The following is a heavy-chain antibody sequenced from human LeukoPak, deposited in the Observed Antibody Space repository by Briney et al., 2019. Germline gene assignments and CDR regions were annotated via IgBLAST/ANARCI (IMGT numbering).Heavy chain of an antibody. V-gene: IGHV3-7*01. CDR1: GFTFSSYS. Sequence: GGSLRXSCAASGFTFSSYSMNWVRQAPGKGLEWVAHIKQDGSKKYYVDSVKGRFTISRDNAKNSLYLQMNSLRAEDTAVYYCARGYFDYWGQGTLVTVSS. CDR3: ARGYFDY. CDR2: IKQDGSKK. J-gene: IGHJ4*02.